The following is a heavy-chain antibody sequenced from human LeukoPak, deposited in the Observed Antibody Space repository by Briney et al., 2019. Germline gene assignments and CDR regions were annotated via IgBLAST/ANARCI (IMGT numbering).Heavy chain of an antibody. J-gene: IGHJ5*02. CDR1: GGSFSGYY. CDR2: LNHSGST. CDR3: ARAGGRGWFDP. D-gene: IGHD2-15*01. V-gene: IGHV4-34*01. Sequence: SETLSLTCAVYGGSFSGYYWSWIRQPPGKGLEWIGELNHSGSTNYNPSLKSRVTISVDTSKNQFSLKLSSVTAADTAVYYCARAGGRGWFDPWGQGTLVTVSS.